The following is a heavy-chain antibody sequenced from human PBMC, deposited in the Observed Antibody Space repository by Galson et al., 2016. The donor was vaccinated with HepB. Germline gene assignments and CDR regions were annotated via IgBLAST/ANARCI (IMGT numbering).Heavy chain of an antibody. D-gene: IGHD2/OR15-2a*01. CDR1: GGSTASGGYY. J-gene: IGHJ6*02. Sequence: TLSLTCTVSGGSTASGGYYLSWIRQFPGKGLEWIGYIYYSGSTHYNPSLKSRATISVESTKNQFSLKLSSVTAADAAVYYCARGRLTIVGYCNSIRCSAVPHVVAIWGQGTTVVVSS. CDR3: ARGRLTIVGYCNSIRCSAVPHVVAI. V-gene: IGHV4-31*03. CDR2: IYYSGST.